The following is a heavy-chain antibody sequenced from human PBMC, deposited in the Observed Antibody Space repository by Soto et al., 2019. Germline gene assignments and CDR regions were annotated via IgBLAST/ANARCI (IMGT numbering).Heavy chain of an antibody. Sequence: QVQLQESGPGLVKPSQTLSLTCTVSGGSISSTTYYWNWIRQHPGKGLEWIGYIYNSGTTYYKPSLTSRATMSVDTSKNHFSLKLSSVTAADTAVYYCARSTTVTGEFDHWGQGTLVTVSS. CDR3: ARSTTVTGEFDH. CDR2: IYNSGTT. V-gene: IGHV4-31*03. D-gene: IGHD4-17*01. CDR1: GGSISSTTYY. J-gene: IGHJ4*02.